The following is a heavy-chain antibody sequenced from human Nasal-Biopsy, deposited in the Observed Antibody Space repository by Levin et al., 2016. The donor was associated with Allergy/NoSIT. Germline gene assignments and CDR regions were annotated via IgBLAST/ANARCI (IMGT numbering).Heavy chain of an antibody. CDR3: ARSYTTTWPILDY. CDR1: GYIFAAHW. J-gene: IGHJ4*02. CDR2: IYPGDSDS. Sequence: GGSLRLSCTASGYIFAAHWIAWVRQMPGKGLEWMGDIYPGDSDSRYSPSFQGHVTISVDKSMRTAYLQWSSLRASDSGVYYCARSYTTTWPILDYWGQGTLVTVSS. D-gene: IGHD2-2*02. V-gene: IGHV5-51*01.